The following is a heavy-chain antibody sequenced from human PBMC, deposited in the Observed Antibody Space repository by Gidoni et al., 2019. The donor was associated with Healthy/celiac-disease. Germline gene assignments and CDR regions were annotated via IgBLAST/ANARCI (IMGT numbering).Heavy chain of an antibody. CDR1: GYTFTSYY. CDR3: AIINSGSYSRY. Sequence: QVQLVQSGAEVKKPGASVKVSCKASGYTFTSYYMHWVRQAPGQGLEWMGIINPSGGSTSYAQKFQGRVTMTRDTSTSIVYMELSSLRSEDTAVYYCAIINSGSYSRYWGQGTLVTVSS. V-gene: IGHV1-46*01. D-gene: IGHD1-26*01. CDR2: INPSGGST. J-gene: IGHJ4*02.